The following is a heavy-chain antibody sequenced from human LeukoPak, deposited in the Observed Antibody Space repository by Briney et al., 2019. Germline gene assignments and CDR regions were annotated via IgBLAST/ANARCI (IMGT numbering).Heavy chain of an antibody. J-gene: IGHJ4*02. D-gene: IGHD2-2*01. CDR3: ARGGVYQDY. CDR1: GFTFSSFW. V-gene: IGHV3-7*01. Sequence: PGGSLRLSCAASGFTFSSFWMSWVRQAPGKGLEWVANIKQDGSEKYYVDSVKGRFTISRDNAKNTLYLQMNSLRAEDTAMYYCARGGVYQDYWGQGTLVTVSS. CDR2: IKQDGSEK.